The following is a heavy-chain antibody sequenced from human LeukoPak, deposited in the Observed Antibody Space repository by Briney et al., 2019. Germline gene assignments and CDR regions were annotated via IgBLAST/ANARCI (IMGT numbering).Heavy chain of an antibody. J-gene: IGHJ4*02. D-gene: IGHD3-9*01. CDR2: MNPNSGNT. CDR1: GYIFTSYD. V-gene: IGHV1-8*01. Sequence: ASVKVSCKASGYIFTSYDINWVRQATGQGLEWMGWMNPNSGNTGYAQKFQGRLTMTRNTSISTAYMELSSLRSEDTAVYYCARVNDILTGYYNGYFNYWGQGTLVTVSS. CDR3: ARVNDILTGYYNGYFNY.